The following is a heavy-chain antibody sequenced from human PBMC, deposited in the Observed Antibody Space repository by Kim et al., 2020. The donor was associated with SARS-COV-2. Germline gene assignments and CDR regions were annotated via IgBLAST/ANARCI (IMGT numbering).Heavy chain of an antibody. CDR2: IKKDGSEK. V-gene: IGHV3-7*01. Sequence: GGSLRLSCAASGFTFSNYWMSWVRQAPGKGLEWVANIKKDGSEKNYVDSVKGRFTISRDNAKNSLYLQMNSLRAEDTAIYYCVRGGKFYYDSSCYPEDYWGQGTLVTVSS. D-gene: IGHD3-22*01. CDR3: VRGGKFYYDSSCYPEDY. CDR1: GFTFSNYW. J-gene: IGHJ4*02.